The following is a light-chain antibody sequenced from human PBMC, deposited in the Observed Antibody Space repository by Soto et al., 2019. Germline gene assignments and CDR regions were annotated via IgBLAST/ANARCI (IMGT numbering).Light chain of an antibody. J-gene: IGKJ2*01. CDR1: YDIFSS. V-gene: IGKV1-9*01. CDR2: DSF. CDR3: QQLSHYPYT. Sequence: DIQLTQSPSFLSASVEDRVTISCRASYDIFSSLAWYQQEPGKPPKLLIYDSFTLQTGVPSRFTGSGSGRKFTLTISGLQFGDFATYFCQQLSHYPYTFGQGTKLEI.